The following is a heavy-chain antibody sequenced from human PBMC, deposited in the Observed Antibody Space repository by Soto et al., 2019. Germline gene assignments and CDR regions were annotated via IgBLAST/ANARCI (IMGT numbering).Heavy chain of an antibody. J-gene: IGHJ3*01. D-gene: IGHD2-2*01. V-gene: IGHV3-23*01. CDR1: GFTFSSYA. CDR3: ARENNGYCSSTSCPTDAFDV. CDR2: ISGSGGST. Sequence: GGSLRLSCAASGFTFSSYAMSWVRQAPGKGLEWVSAISGSGGSTYYADSVKGRFTISRDNSKNTLYLQMNSLRAEDTAVYYCARENNGYCSSTSCPTDAFDVWGQGTMVTVSS.